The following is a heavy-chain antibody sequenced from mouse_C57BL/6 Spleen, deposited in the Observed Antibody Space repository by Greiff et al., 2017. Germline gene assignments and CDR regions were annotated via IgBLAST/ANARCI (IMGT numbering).Heavy chain of an antibody. D-gene: IGHD1-1*01. Sequence: QVQLQQPGAELVKPGASVKMSCKASGYTFTSYWITWVKQRPGQGLEWIGDIYPGSGSTNYNEKFKSKATLTVDTSSSTAYMQLSSLTSEDSAVYYCARGGYGSSWDWFAYWGQGTLVTVSA. CDR1: GYTFTSYW. J-gene: IGHJ3*01. V-gene: IGHV1-55*01. CDR3: ARGGYGSSWDWFAY. CDR2: IYPGSGST.